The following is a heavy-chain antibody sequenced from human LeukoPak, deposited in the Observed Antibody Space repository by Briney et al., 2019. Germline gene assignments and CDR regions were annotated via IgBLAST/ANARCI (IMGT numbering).Heavy chain of an antibody. CDR3: AKDRLIAVAGPTA. V-gene: IGHV3-23*01. CDR1: GFTVSSNY. CDR2: ISGSGGST. D-gene: IGHD6-19*01. Sequence: GGSLRLSCAASGFTVSSNYMSWVRQAPGKGLEWVSAISGSGGSTYYADSVKGRFTISRDNSKNTLYLQMNSLGAEDTAVYYCAKDRLIAVAGPTAWGQGTLVTVSS. J-gene: IGHJ5*02.